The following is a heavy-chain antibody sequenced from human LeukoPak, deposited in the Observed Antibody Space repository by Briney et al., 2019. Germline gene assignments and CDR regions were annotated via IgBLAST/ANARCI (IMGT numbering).Heavy chain of an antibody. Sequence: ASVKVSCKASGYTFTGYYMHWVRQAPGQGLEWMGWINPNSGGTNYAQKFQGRVTMTRDTSISTAYMELSRLRSDDTAVYYCARDSSFFDVAMLLYWRQGTLVTVSS. CDR1: GYTFTGYY. D-gene: IGHD4/OR15-4a*01. V-gene: IGHV1-2*02. CDR2: INPNSGGT. J-gene: IGHJ4*02. CDR3: ARDSSFFDVAMLLY.